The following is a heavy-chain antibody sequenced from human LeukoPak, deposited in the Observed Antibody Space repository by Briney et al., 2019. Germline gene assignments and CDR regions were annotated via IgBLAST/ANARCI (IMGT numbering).Heavy chain of an antibody. J-gene: IGHJ4*02. D-gene: IGHD3-22*01. Sequence: GASVKVSCKASGYTFTSYGISWVRQAPGQGLEWMGWISAYNGNTNYAQKLQGRVTMTTDTSTSTAYMELRSLRSDDTAVYYRARDRRWSYYDSSGFDYWGQGTLVTVSS. V-gene: IGHV1-18*01. CDR3: ARDRRWSYYDSSGFDY. CDR2: ISAYNGNT. CDR1: GYTFTSYG.